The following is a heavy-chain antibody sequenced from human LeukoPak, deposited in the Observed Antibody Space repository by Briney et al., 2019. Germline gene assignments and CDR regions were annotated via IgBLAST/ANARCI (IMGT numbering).Heavy chain of an antibody. CDR3: ARDKATVVTLLGY. CDR1: GYTFTGYY. Sequence: ASVKVSCKASGYTFTGYYIHWVRQAPGQGLEWMGWINPNSGGTNYAQKLQGRVTMTTDTSTSTAYMELRSLRSDDTAVYYCARDKATVVTLLGYWGQGTLLTVSS. J-gene: IGHJ4*02. CDR2: INPNSGGT. D-gene: IGHD4-23*01. V-gene: IGHV1-2*02.